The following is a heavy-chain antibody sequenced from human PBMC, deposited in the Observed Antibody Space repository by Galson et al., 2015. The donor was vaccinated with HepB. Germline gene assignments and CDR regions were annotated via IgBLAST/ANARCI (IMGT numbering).Heavy chain of an antibody. D-gene: IGHD6-6*01. CDR3: AKDTTPGAARPGS. CDR1: GFTFSSYG. V-gene: IGHV3-30*18. CDR2: ISYDGSNK. Sequence: SLRLSCAASGFTFSSYGMHWVRQAPGKGLEWVAVISYDGSNKYYADSVKGRFTISRDNSRNTLYLQMNSLRAEDTAVYYCAKDTTPGAARPGSWGQGTLVTVSS. J-gene: IGHJ4*02.